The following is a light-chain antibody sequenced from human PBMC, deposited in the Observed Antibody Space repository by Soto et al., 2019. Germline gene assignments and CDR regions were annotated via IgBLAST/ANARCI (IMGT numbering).Light chain of an antibody. CDR2: EVS. J-gene: IGLJ1*01. Sequence: QSALTQPASVSGSPGQLITISCTGTSSDVGSYNLVSWYQQHPGKAPKLMIYEVSKRPSGVSNRFSGSKSGNTASLTISGLQAEDEADYYCCSYAGSSTPYVFGTGTKLTVL. V-gene: IGLV2-23*02. CDR1: SSDVGSYNL. CDR3: CSYAGSSTPYV.